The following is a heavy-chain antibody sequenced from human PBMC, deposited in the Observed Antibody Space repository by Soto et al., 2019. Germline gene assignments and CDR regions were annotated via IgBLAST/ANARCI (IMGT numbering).Heavy chain of an antibody. CDR1: GGTFNSYA. CDR2: IMPVFGTI. Sequence: ASVKVSCKTSGGTFNSYAISWVRQAPGQGLEWMGGIMPVFGTINYAQRFQGRVTITADESTSTAYMELSSLRSEDTAVYYCARGLRDSYSYYHFDYWGQGTLVTVSS. D-gene: IGHD3-16*01. V-gene: IGHV1-69*13. J-gene: IGHJ4*02. CDR3: ARGLRDSYSYYHFDY.